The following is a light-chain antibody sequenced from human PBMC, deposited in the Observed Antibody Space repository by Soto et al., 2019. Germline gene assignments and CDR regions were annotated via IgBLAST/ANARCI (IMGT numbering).Light chain of an antibody. V-gene: IGKV3-15*01. Sequence: EIVMTQSPATLSVSPGERGALSCRASQSVRSNFAWYQQKPGQAPSLLIYDASTRATGIPARFSGSGSGTDFTLTISSLQSEDFAVYYCQQYNNWPYTFGQGTKLEIK. J-gene: IGKJ2*01. CDR1: QSVRSN. CDR2: DAS. CDR3: QQYNNWPYT.